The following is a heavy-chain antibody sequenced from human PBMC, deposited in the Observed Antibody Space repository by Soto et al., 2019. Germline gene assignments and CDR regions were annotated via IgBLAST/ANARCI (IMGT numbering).Heavy chain of an antibody. CDR3: AKDRGNSGGSFPDY. D-gene: IGHD2-15*01. J-gene: IGHJ4*02. Sequence: GGSLRLSCAASGFTFSSYGMHWVRQAPGKGLEWVALISNDGSNKYYADSVKGRFTIPRDNSKNTLYLQMNSLRAEDTAVYYCAKDRGNSGGSFPDYSAQGSLVTGSS. V-gene: IGHV3-30*18. CDR2: ISNDGSNK. CDR1: GFTFSSYG.